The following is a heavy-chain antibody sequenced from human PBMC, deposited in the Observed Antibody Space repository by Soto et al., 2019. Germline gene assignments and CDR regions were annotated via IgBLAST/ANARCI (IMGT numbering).Heavy chain of an antibody. V-gene: IGHV4-30-2*01. D-gene: IGHD2-2*01. J-gene: IGHJ5*02. CDR2: IYHSGST. CDR3: VRVPDR. CDR1: GGSISSGGYS. Sequence: QLQLQESGSGLVKPSQTLSLTCAVSGGSISSGGYSWSWIRQPTGKGLEWIGYIYHSGSTYYNPSLKSRVTITVDRSKNQFSLKLSSVTAADTAVYYCVRVPDRWGQGTLVTVSS.